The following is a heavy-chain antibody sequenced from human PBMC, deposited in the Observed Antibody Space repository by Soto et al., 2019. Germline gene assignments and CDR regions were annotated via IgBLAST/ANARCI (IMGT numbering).Heavy chain of an antibody. Sequence: EVQLMQSGAEVTKPGESLKISCKGSGYSFTNYWIGWVRQMPGKGLEWMGIIYPGDSDTRYSPSFQGQVIISVDQSISTAYLQWSSLQASDTAMYYCARHDYNYAYFDFWGQGTLVTVSS. CDR2: IYPGDSDT. CDR1: GYSFTNYW. D-gene: IGHD5-18*01. V-gene: IGHV5-51*01. CDR3: ARHDYNYAYFDF. J-gene: IGHJ4*02.